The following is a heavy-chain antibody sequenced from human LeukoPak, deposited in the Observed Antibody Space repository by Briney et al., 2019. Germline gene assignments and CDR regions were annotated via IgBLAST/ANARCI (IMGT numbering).Heavy chain of an antibody. Sequence: GASVKVSCKASGGTFSSYTISWVRQAPGQGLEWMGRIIPILGIANYAQKFQGRVTITADKSTSTAYMELSSLRSEDTAVYYCARTRRGSGYYLGGYWGQGALVTVSS. D-gene: IGHD3-22*01. J-gene: IGHJ4*02. CDR1: GGTFSSYT. V-gene: IGHV1-69*02. CDR2: IIPILGIA. CDR3: ARTRRGSGYYLGGY.